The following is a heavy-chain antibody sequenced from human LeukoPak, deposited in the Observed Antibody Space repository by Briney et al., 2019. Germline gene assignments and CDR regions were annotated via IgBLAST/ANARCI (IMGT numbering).Heavy chain of an antibody. Sequence: SETLSLTCTVSGYSISSGYYWGWIRQPPGKGLEWIGSIYHSGSTYYNPSLKSRVTISVDTSKNQFSLKLSSVTAADTAVYYCARQWDRAVAKTGYFDYWGQGTLVTVSS. CDR2: IYHSGST. CDR1: GYSISSGYY. D-gene: IGHD6-19*01. V-gene: IGHV4-38-2*02. J-gene: IGHJ4*02. CDR3: ARQWDRAVAKTGYFDY.